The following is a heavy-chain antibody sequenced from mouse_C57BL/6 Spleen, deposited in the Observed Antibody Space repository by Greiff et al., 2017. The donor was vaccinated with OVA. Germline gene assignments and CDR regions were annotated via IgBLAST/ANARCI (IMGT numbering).Heavy chain of an antibody. D-gene: IGHD2-14*01. CDR2: ISYDGSN. CDR3: ARDGAYYRKDYAMDY. Sequence: DVQLQESGPGLVKPSQSLSLTCSVTGYSITSGYYWNWIRQFPGNKLEWMGYISYDGSNNYNPSLKNRISLTRDTSKNQFFLKLNSVTTEDTATYYCARDGAYYRKDYAMDYWGQGTSVTVSS. J-gene: IGHJ4*01. V-gene: IGHV3-6*01. CDR1: GYSITSGYY.